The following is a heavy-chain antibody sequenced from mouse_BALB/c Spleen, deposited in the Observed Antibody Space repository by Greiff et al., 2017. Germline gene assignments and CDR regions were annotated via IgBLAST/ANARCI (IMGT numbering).Heavy chain of an antibody. D-gene: IGHD1-2*01. Sequence: QVQLQQPGAELVMPGASVKMSCKASGYTFTDYWMHWVKQRPGQGLEWIGAIDTSDSYTSYNQKFKGKATLTVDESSSTAYMQLSSLTSEDSAVYYCARSREPTTATAWFAYWGQGTLVTVAA. J-gene: IGHJ3*01. V-gene: IGHV1-69*01. CDR3: ARSREPTTATAWFAY. CDR1: GYTFTDYW. CDR2: IDTSDSYT.